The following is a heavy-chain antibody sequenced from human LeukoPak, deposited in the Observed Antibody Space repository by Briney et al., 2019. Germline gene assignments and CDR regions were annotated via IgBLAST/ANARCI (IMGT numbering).Heavy chain of an antibody. D-gene: IGHD1-26*01. V-gene: IGHV3-30*19. CDR3: ARSSGSYYHHFDY. CDR2: ISYDGSNK. Sequence: GGSLRLSCAASGFTFSSYGMHWVRQAPGKGLEWVAVISYDGSNKYYADSVKGRFTISRDNSKNTLYLQMNSLRAEDTAVYYCARSSGSYYHHFDYWGQGTLVTVSS. CDR1: GFTFSSYG. J-gene: IGHJ4*02.